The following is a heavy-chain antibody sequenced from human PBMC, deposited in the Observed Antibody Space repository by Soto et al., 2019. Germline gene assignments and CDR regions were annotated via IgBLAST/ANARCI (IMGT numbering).Heavy chain of an antibody. Sequence: PGESLKISCKGSGYSFTSYWISWVRQMPGKGLEWMGRIDPSDSYTNYSPSFQGHVTISADKSISTAYLQWSSLKASDTAMYYCAGYKSNYYYSSGHQEDYWGQGTLVTVS. D-gene: IGHD3-22*01. J-gene: IGHJ4*02. CDR2: IDPSDSYT. CDR3: AGYKSNYYYSSGHQEDY. CDR1: GYSFTSYW. V-gene: IGHV5-10-1*01.